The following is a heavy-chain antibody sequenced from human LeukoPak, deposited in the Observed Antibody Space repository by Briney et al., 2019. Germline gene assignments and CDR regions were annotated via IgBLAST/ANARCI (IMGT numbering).Heavy chain of an antibody. V-gene: IGHV4-34*01. CDR3: ARGFLYDFWSGYSVGGAWFDP. J-gene: IGHJ5*02. CDR2: INHSGST. D-gene: IGHD3-3*01. Sequence: SETLSLTCAVYGGSFSGYYWSWIRQPPGQGLEWIGEINHSGSTNYNPSLKSRVTISVDTSKNQFSLKLSSVTAADTAVYYCARGFLYDFWSGYSVGGAWFDPWGQGTLVTVSS. CDR1: GGSFSGYY.